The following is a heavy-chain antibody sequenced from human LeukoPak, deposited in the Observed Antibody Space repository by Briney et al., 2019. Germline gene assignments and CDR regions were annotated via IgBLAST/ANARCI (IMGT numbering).Heavy chain of an antibody. J-gene: IGHJ4*02. V-gene: IGHV3-7*01. CDR3: ARDRESNWYPYLDA. CDR2: IKEDGSTK. Sequence: PGGSLRLSCVTPGFTFTNYLMSWVRQAPGKGLEWVANIKEDGSTKWYVDSVRGRFTISRDNAKNSLYLQMNSLRAEDTAVYYCARDRESNWYPYLDAWGQGTLVTVSP. CDR1: GFTFTNYL. D-gene: IGHD6-13*01.